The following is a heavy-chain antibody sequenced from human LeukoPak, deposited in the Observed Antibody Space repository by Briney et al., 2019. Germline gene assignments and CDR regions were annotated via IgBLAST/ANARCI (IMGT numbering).Heavy chain of an antibody. CDR3: AREGGGLLWFGELSSSAFDI. Sequence: SETLSLTCTASGGSISSYCWSWIRQPPGKGLEWIGYIYYSGSTNYNPSLKSRVTISVDTSKNQFSLKLSSVTAADTAVYYCAREGGGLLWFGELSSSAFDIWGQGTMVTVSS. CDR1: GGSISSYC. D-gene: IGHD3-10*01. V-gene: IGHV4-59*01. CDR2: IYYSGST. J-gene: IGHJ3*02.